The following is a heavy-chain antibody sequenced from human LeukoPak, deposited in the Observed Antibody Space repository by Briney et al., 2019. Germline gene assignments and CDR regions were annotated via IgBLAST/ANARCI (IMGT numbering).Heavy chain of an antibody. CDR1: GAAVSAPH. CDR3: ANIIAGGGGRGY. Sequence: SETLSLTCTVSGAAVSAPHWIWIRQAPGKGLEWIGQSGSTNYNPSLESRVTISVDTSKNQLSLKMKSVTSADTAVYFCANIIAGGGGRGYWGKGALVTVSS. J-gene: IGHJ4*02. CDR2: SGST. V-gene: IGHV4-59*02. D-gene: IGHD1-26*01.